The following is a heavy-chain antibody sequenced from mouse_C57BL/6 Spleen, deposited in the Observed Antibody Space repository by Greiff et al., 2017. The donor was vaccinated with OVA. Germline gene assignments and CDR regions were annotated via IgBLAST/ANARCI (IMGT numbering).Heavy chain of an antibody. D-gene: IGHD2-1*01. CDR2: IDPETGGT. Sequence: QVQLQQSGAELVRPGASVTLSCKASGYTFTDYEMHWVKQTPVHGLEWIGAIDPETGGTAYNQKFKGKAILTADKSSSTAYMELRSLTSADSAVYYCTRSRNYYAMDYWGQGTSVTVSS. V-gene: IGHV1-15*01. J-gene: IGHJ4*01. CDR1: GYTFTDYE. CDR3: TRSRNYYAMDY.